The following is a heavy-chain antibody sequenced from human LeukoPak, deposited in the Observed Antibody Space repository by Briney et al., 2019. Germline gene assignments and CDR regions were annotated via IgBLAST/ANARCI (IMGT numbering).Heavy chain of an antibody. J-gene: IGHJ4*02. V-gene: IGHV3-53*01. CDR1: GFTVSSNY. D-gene: IGHD3-22*01. Sequence: GGSLRLSCAASGFTVSSNYMSWVRQAPGKGLEWVSVIYSGGSTYYADSVKGRFTISRDNSKNTLYLQMNSLRAEDTAVYYCAKDHDSSGYYYVPPFDYWGQGTLVTVSS. CDR2: IYSGGST. CDR3: AKDHDSSGYYYVPPFDY.